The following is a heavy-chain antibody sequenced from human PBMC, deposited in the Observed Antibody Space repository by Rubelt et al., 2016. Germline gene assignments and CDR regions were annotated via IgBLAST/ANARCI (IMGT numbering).Heavy chain of an antibody. CDR2: ISAYNGNT. J-gene: IGHJ4*02. V-gene: IGHV1-18*01. CDR3: ARVEYYYDSSGYSDY. Sequence: QVQLVQSGAEVKKPGASVKVSCKASGYTFTSYGISWVRQAPGQGLEGMGWISAYNGNTNYAQKLQGRVPMTKDPSTSTAYMELRSLRSDDTAVYYCARVEYYYDSSGYSDYWGQGTLVTVSS. CDR1: GYTFTSYG. D-gene: IGHD3-22*01.